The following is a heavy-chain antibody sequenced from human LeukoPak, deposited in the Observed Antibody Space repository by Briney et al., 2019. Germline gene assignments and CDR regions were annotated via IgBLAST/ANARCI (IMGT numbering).Heavy chain of an antibody. V-gene: IGHV1-18*01. Sequence: ASVKVSCKASGYTFTSSGISWVRQAPGQGLEWMGWITTYNGNTNYVQKLQGRVTMTTDPSTSTAFMELRSLRSDDTAVYYCARGPWFGELSPYYFDNWGQGTLVTVSS. CDR1: GYTFTSSG. CDR3: ARGPWFGELSPYYFDN. CDR2: ITTYNGNT. D-gene: IGHD3-10*01. J-gene: IGHJ4*02.